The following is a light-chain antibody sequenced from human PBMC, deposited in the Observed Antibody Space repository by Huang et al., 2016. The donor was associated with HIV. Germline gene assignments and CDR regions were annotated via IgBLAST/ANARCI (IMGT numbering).Light chain of an antibody. CDR1: KRVYASSTSKDY. V-gene: IGKV4-1*01. Sequence: DIIMSQSPESLTVSLGEMATLNCRSSKRVYASSTSKDYMAWFQQKPGQPPKLLLFWASSREVGVPDRFSGSGSGTHFTLTIANLQPEDAAIYYCQQYYSLPQTFGQGTRV. CDR2: WAS. CDR3: QQYYSLPQT. J-gene: IGKJ1*01.